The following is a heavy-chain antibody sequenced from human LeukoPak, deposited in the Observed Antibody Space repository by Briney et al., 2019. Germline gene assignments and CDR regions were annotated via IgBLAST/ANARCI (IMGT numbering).Heavy chain of an antibody. CDR1: GFTFTAYG. J-gene: IGHJ4*02. Sequence: GGSLRLSCAASGFTFTAYGFHWLRQAPGKGLEWVAVIWYDGSQKYYVDSVRGRFPISKDDSKNTLYLQMNSLRAEDTAVYYCTRDGGAGIDYWGQGTLVTVSS. CDR3: TRDGGAGIDY. D-gene: IGHD3-10*01. CDR2: IWYDGSQK. V-gene: IGHV3-33*01.